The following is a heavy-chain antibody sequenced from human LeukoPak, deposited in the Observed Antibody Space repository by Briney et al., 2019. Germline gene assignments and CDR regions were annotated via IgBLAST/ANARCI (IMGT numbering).Heavy chain of an antibody. Sequence: ASVKVSCKASGYTFTSYYMHWVRQAPGQGLEWMGIINPSGGSTSYAQKFQGRVTMTRGTSTSTVYMELSSLRSEDTAVYYCAREITIFGVVIGDAFDIWGQGTMVTVSS. CDR2: INPSGGST. CDR3: AREITIFGVVIGDAFDI. V-gene: IGHV1-46*01. J-gene: IGHJ3*02. CDR1: GYTFTSYY. D-gene: IGHD3-3*01.